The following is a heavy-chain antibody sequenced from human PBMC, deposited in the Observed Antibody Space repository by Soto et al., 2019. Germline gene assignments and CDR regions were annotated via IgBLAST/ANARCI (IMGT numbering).Heavy chain of an antibody. V-gene: IGHV3-20*04. CDR2: INWNGGST. D-gene: IGHD5-12*01. J-gene: IGHJ6*02. CDR1: GFTFDDYG. CDR3: ARWMGSGYSGYEAFYYYYGMDV. Sequence: GGSLRLSCAASGFTFDDYGMSWVRQAPGKGLEWVSGINWNGGSTGYADSVKGRFTISRDNAKNSLYLQMNSLRAEDTALCYCARWMGSGYSGYEAFYYYYGMDVWGQGTTVTVSS.